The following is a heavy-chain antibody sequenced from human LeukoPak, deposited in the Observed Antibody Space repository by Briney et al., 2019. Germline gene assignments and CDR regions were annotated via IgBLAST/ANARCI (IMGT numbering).Heavy chain of an antibody. Sequence: PSETLSLTCTVSGGSITSSNYYWSWIRQPAREGLGWIGRFYTSGSTKYNPSLKSRVTISVDTSKNQFSLKLSSVTAEDTAIYYCATYRQVLLPFESWGQGTLVTVSS. CDR2: FYTSGST. V-gene: IGHV4-61*02. CDR1: GGSITSSNYY. CDR3: ATYRQVLLPFES. J-gene: IGHJ4*02. D-gene: IGHD2-8*02.